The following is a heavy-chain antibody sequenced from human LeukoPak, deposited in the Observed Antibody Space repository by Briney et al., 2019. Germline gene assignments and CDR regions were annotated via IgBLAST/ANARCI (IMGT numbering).Heavy chain of an antibody. CDR3: AKDPASSSWYGGWGYYFDY. Sequence: GASVKVSCTASGGTFSSYGISWVRQAPGQGLEWMGWISAYNGNTNYAQKLQGRVTMTTGTSTSTAYMELRSLRSDDTAVYYCAKDPASSSWYGGWGYYFDYWGQGTLVTVSS. J-gene: IGHJ4*02. V-gene: IGHV1-18*01. D-gene: IGHD6-13*01. CDR2: ISAYNGNT. CDR1: GGTFSSYG.